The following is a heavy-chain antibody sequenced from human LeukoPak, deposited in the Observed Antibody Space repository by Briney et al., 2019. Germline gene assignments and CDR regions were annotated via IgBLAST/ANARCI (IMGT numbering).Heavy chain of an antibody. CDR1: GFIFSSYG. D-gene: IGHD6-13*01. CDR2: ISGSGGST. CDR3: ATAYSSSWYFGLGDYYYYMDV. Sequence: GGTLRLSCAASGFIFSSYGMSWVRQAPGKGLEWVSAISGSGGSTYYADSVKGRFTISRDNSKNTLYLQMNSLRAEDTAVYYCATAYSSSWYFGLGDYYYYMDVWGKGTTVTISS. V-gene: IGHV3-23*01. J-gene: IGHJ6*03.